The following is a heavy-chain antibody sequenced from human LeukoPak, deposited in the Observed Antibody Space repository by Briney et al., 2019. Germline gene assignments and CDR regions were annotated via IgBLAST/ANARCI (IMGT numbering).Heavy chain of an antibody. CDR2: ISSSSSYI. V-gene: IGHV3-21*01. D-gene: IGHD6-13*01. Sequence: GGSLRLSCAASGFTFSSYSMNWVRQAPGKGLGWVSSISSSSSYIYYADSVKGRFTISRDNAKNSLYLQMNSLRAEDTAVYYCARDSIAAAGTDYWGQGTLVTVSS. J-gene: IGHJ4*02. CDR1: GFTFSSYS. CDR3: ARDSIAAAGTDY.